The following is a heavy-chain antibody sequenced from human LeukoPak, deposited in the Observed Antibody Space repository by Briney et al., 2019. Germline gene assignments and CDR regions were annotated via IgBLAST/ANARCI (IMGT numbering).Heavy chain of an antibody. CDR1: GGSISSYY. CDR3: ARHDSNYYYYYGMDV. J-gene: IGHJ6*02. CDR2: IYYSGST. Sequence: SETLSLTCSVSGGSISSYYWGWIRQPPGKGLEWIGYIYYSGSTNYNPSLKSRVTISVDTSKNQFSLKLSSVTAADTAVYYCARHDSNYYYYYGMDVWGQGTTVTVSS. D-gene: IGHD4-11*01. V-gene: IGHV4-59*08.